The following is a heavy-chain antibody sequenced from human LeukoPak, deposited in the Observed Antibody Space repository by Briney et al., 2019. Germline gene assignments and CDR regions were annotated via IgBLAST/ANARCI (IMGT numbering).Heavy chain of an antibody. CDR1: GGSISSYY. CDR2: IYYSGYT. Sequence: SETLSLTCTVSGGSISSYYWSWIRQPPGKGLEWIAYIYYSGYTNYNPSLKSRVTISVHTSNNQFSLKLSSVTAADTAVYYCARHFDYVGSVIYEYWGQGTLVTVSS. D-gene: IGHD3-16*01. J-gene: IGHJ4*02. V-gene: IGHV4-59*08. CDR3: ARHFDYVGSVIYEY.